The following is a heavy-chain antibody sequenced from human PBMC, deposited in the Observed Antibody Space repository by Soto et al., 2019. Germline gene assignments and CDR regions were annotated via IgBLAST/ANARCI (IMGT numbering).Heavy chain of an antibody. D-gene: IGHD3-10*01. J-gene: IGHJ4*02. CDR3: ARVGVYGSGSFCFDY. V-gene: IGHV1-69*13. CDR2: IIPIFGTA. CDR1: GGTFSSYA. Sequence: SVKVSCKASGGTFSSYAISWVRQAPGQGLEWMGGIIPIFGTANYAQKFQGRVTITADESTSTAYMELSSLRSEDTAVYYCARVGVYGSGSFCFDYWGQGTLVTVSS.